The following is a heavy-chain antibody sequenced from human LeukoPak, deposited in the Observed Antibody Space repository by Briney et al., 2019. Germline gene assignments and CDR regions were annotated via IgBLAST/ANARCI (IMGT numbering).Heavy chain of an antibody. V-gene: IGHV3-15*01. Sequence: GGSLRLSCAASGFTFSDHYMDWVRQAPGKGLEWVGRIKSKTDRGTTDYAAPVKGRFTISRDDSKNTLYLQMNSLKTEDTAVYYCTREYYYDSSGYSIWFDPWGQGTLVTVSS. CDR2: IKSKTDRGTT. J-gene: IGHJ5*02. CDR3: TREYYYDSSGYSIWFDP. D-gene: IGHD3-22*01. CDR1: GFTFSDHY.